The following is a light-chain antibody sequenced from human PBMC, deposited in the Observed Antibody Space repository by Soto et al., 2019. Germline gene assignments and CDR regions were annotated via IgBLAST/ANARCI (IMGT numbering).Light chain of an antibody. CDR2: DAS. V-gene: IGKV1-5*01. CDR1: QNVRSQ. CDR3: QQRSNWPPFT. J-gene: IGKJ5*01. Sequence: QIPQSPSTLPRLEGDRLTLTCRASQNVRSQLAWFQQKPGKAPKLLIYDASSRESGIPHRFSGSGSGTEFTLTISSLEPEDFAVYYCQQRSNWPPFTFGQGTRLEIK.